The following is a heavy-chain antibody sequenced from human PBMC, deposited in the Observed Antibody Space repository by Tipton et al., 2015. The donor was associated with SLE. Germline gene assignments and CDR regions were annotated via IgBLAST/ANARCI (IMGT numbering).Heavy chain of an antibody. CDR2: ISGSGGST. CDR1: GFTFSSYA. Sequence: SLRLSCAASGFTFSSYAMSWVRQAPGKGLEWVSAISGSGGSTYYADSVKGRFTISRDNSKNTLYLQMNSLRAEDTAVYYCAKDGSIYYDSSGSDYWGQGTLVTVPS. V-gene: IGHV3-23*01. CDR3: AKDGSIYYDSSGSDY. J-gene: IGHJ4*02. D-gene: IGHD3-22*01.